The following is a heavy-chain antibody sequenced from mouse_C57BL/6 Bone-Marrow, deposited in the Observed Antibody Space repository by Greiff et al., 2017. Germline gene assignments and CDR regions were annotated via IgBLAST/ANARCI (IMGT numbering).Heavy chain of an antibody. CDR3: ARVGYYGSSLYAMDY. CDR2: ISYDGSN. V-gene: IGHV3-6*01. Sequence: EVQVVESGPGLVKPSQSLSLTCSVTGYSITSGYYWNWLRQFPGNKLEWIGYISYDGSNNYNPSLKNRISITRDTSKNQFFLKLNSVTTEDTATYYCARVGYYGSSLYAMDYWGQGTSVTVSS. J-gene: IGHJ4*01. CDR1: GYSITSGYY. D-gene: IGHD1-1*01.